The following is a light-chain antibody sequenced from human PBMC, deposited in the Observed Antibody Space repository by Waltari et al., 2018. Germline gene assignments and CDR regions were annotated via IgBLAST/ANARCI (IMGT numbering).Light chain of an antibody. Sequence: IVLTKSPLSLPVSPGEPAAISCRPSQSLLRSNGFQYLDWYLQKPGQSPQLVIYLGSNRASGVPDRFNGSGSGTEFILQISRVETEDVGVYYCMQALQTPFTFGPGTKVEIE. CDR2: LGS. CDR3: MQALQTPFT. J-gene: IGKJ3*01. V-gene: IGKV2-28*01. CDR1: QSLLRSNGFQY.